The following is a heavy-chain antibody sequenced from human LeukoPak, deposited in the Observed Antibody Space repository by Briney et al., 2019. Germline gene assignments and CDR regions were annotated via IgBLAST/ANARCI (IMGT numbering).Heavy chain of an antibody. CDR2: INHSGST. J-gene: IGHJ4*02. CDR1: GGSFSGYY. CDR3: ARASYIVVVPAAIGGIDY. V-gene: IGHV4-34*01. Sequence: PSETLSLTCAVYGGSFSGYYWSWIRQPPGKGLEWIGEINHSGSTNYNPSLKSRVTISVDTSKNQFSLKLSSVTAADTAVYYCARASYIVVVPAAIGGIDYWGQGTLVTASS. D-gene: IGHD2-2*02.